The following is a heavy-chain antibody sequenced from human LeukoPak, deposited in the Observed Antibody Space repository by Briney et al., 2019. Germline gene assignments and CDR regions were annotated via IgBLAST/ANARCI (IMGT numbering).Heavy chain of an antibody. D-gene: IGHD5-18*01. V-gene: IGHV4-59*01. CDR1: GGSIRNYY. CDR2: IYYSGST. J-gene: IGHJ6*03. CDR3: ARGGYSYGPGYYYYYMDV. Sequence: SETLSLTCTVSGGSIRNYYWSWIRQPPGKGLEWIGYIYYSGSTNYNPSLKSRVTISVDTSKNQFSLKLRSVTAADTAVYYCARGGYSYGPGYYYYYMDVWGKGTTVTISS.